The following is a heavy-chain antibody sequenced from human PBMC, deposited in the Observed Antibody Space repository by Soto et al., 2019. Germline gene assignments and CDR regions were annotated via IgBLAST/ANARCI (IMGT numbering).Heavy chain of an antibody. CDR2: INPNSGGT. CDR1: GYTFTGYY. D-gene: IGHD6-13*01. V-gene: IGHV1-2*04. Sequence: GASVKVSCKASGYTFTGYYMHWVRQAPGQGLEWMGWINPNSGGTNYAQKFQGWVTMTRDTSISTAYMELSRLRSDDTAVYYCARVFSDSSSFFDPWGQGTLVTVSS. CDR3: ARVFSDSSSFFDP. J-gene: IGHJ5*02.